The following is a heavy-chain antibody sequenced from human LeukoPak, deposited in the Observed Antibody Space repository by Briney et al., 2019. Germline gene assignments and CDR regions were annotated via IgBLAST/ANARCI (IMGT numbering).Heavy chain of an antibody. CDR1: GVSFSTYW. Sequence: PGGSLRLSCAASGVSFSTYWMTWVRQSPGKGLEWVANIKEDGCEEFYMDSVKGRFTISRDNAKNSLYLQVNSLRAEDTAVYYCARCRIQGYYYDSSGHFPGLYGMDVWGQGTTVTVSS. J-gene: IGHJ6*02. CDR2: IKEDGCEE. V-gene: IGHV3-7*01. D-gene: IGHD3-22*01. CDR3: ARCRIQGYYYDSSGHFPGLYGMDV.